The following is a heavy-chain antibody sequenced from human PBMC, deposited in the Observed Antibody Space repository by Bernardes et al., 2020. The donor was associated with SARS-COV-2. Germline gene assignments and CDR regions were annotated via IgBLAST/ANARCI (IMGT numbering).Heavy chain of an antibody. Sequence: GGSLRLSCAVSGFTFTSHAMSWVRQAPGKGLEWVSAIRGSGYSTYYADSVKGRFTISRDISKNTLYLQMNSLRAEDTALYYCAKDKGGGSTEPSDYWGQGTLVTVSS. D-gene: IGHD2-15*01. CDR3: AKDKGGGSTEPSDY. CDR2: IRGSGYST. CDR1: GFTFTSHA. J-gene: IGHJ4*02. V-gene: IGHV3-23*01.